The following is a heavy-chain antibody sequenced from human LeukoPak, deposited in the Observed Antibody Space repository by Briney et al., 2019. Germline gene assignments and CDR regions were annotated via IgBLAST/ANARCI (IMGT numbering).Heavy chain of an antibody. CDR1: GFTFSSYA. D-gene: IGHD3-9*01. CDR2: ISGSGGST. V-gene: IGHV3-23*01. Sequence: PGGSLSLSCAASGFTFSSYAMSWVRQAPRKGLEWVSAISGSGGSTYYADSVKGRFTISRDNSKNTLYLQMNSLRAEDTAVYYCAKVGILTGYYIPFFDYWGQGTLVTVSS. J-gene: IGHJ4*02. CDR3: AKVGILTGYYIPFFDY.